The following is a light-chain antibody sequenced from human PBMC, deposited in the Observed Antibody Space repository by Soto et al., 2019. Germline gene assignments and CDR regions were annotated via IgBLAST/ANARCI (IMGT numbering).Light chain of an antibody. J-gene: IGKJ2*01. CDR1: QTVSSN. CDR3: QQYNDWSPYT. Sequence: EIVMTQSPATLSVSPGERATLSCRASQTVSSNLAWYQQRPGQAPRLLIYGASTRATGIPDRFSGSGSGTEFTLTIGSLQSEDFAVYYCQQYNDWSPYTFGQGTKLEIK. CDR2: GAS. V-gene: IGKV3-15*01.